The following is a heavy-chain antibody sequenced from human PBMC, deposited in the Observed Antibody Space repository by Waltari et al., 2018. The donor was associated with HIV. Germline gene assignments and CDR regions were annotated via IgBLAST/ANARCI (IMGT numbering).Heavy chain of an antibody. CDR3: AKGGSHLTIFEAWFDS. D-gene: IGHD3-3*01. J-gene: IGHJ5*01. Sequence: EVQLVESGGGLVQPGRSLRLSCVASGFTFDDYPMHWVRQSPGKGLEWVSVISWNSGITDYGDSVKGRFTISRDNAKNSLYLQMNSLTVEDTAFYYCAKGGSHLTIFEAWFDSWGQGTLVTVSS. CDR2: ISWNSGIT. V-gene: IGHV3-9*01. CDR1: GFTFDDYP.